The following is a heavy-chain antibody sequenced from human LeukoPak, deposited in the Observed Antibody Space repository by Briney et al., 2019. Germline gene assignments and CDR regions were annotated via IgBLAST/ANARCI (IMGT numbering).Heavy chain of an antibody. V-gene: IGHV4-59*01. CDR1: GGSIGGYY. D-gene: IGHD6-13*01. CDR3: ARRMGQQLGVDAFDV. CDR2: IYHSGRT. Sequence: SETLSLTCTVSGGSIGGYYWNWIRQPPGEGLEWIGYIYHSGRTNYNSSLKSRVTMSVDTSKNQFSLKLTSVTAADTAVYFCARRMGQQLGVDAFDVWGQGTLVTVSS. J-gene: IGHJ3*01.